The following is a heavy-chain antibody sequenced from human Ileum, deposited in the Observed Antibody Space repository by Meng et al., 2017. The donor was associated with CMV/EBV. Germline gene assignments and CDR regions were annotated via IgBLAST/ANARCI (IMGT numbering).Heavy chain of an antibody. Sequence: QLQESGPGLVKPSEPLSLTCTVSGDSISRYFWSWIRQPAGKGLEWIGRINTSGKTTYSPSLKSRVTMSLDTSKNQFSLRLTSVSAADTALYYCARDLIRDDTGSWFDPWGQGTLVTVSS. J-gene: IGHJ5*02. CDR2: INTSGKT. V-gene: IGHV4-4*07. D-gene: IGHD3-16*01. CDR3: ARDLIRDDTGSWFDP. CDR1: GDSISRYF.